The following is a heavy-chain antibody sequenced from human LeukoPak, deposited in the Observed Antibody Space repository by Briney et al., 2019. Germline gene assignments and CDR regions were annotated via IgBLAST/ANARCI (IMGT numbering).Heavy chain of an antibody. CDR2: ICTAGDT. J-gene: IGHJ6*02. Sequence: GGSLRLSCAASGFTFSSYDMHRVRQAPGKGLEWVSAICTAGDTYYPGSVKGRFTISRENAKNSLYLQMNSLRAGDTAVYYCAEKHYYDSSGTYTYYYGMDVWGQGTTVTVSS. CDR1: GFTFSSYD. V-gene: IGHV3-13*01. CDR3: AEKHYYDSSGTYTYYYGMDV. D-gene: IGHD3-22*01.